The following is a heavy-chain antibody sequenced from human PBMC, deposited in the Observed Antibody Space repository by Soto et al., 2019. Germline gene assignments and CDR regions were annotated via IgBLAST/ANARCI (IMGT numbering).Heavy chain of an antibody. J-gene: IGHJ4*02. CDR2: IRSKAYGGTT. CDR1: GFTFGDYA. CDR3: TRSRTWFGESPYFDY. Sequence: GGSLRLSCTASGFTFGDYAMSWFRQAPGKGLEWVGFIRSKAYGGTTEYAASVKGRFTISRDDSKSIAYLQMNSLKTEDTAVYYCTRSRTWFGESPYFDYWGQGTLVTVSS. D-gene: IGHD3-10*01. V-gene: IGHV3-49*03.